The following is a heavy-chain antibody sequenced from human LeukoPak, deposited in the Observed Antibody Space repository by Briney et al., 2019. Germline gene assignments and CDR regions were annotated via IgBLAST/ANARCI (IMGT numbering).Heavy chain of an antibody. D-gene: IGHD1-1*01. CDR2: IYYSGDT. J-gene: IGHJ4*02. CDR3: ARARPGNDGGNFDY. Sequence: SETVSLTCTVSGGSIRSYYWSWSRQPPGKGLEWMGFIYYSGDTYYNPSLKSRVTISVDTSKNQFSLKLSSVTAADTAVYYCARARPGNDGGNFDYWGQGTLVTVSS. CDR1: GGSIRSYY. V-gene: IGHV4-59*01.